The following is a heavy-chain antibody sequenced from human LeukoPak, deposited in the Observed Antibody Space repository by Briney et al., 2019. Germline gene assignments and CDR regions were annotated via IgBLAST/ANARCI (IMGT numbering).Heavy chain of an antibody. Sequence: SETLSLSCTVSGGSIISYYWTWIRQPSGKGLEWIGYIYYSGSTNYNPSLKSRVTISVDTSNNHFSLKLSSVTAADTAVYYCARGPPGGQFDPWGQGTLFTVSS. CDR2: IYYSGST. CDR1: GGSIISYY. D-gene: IGHD3-10*01. CDR3: ARGPPGGQFDP. V-gene: IGHV4-59*01. J-gene: IGHJ5*02.